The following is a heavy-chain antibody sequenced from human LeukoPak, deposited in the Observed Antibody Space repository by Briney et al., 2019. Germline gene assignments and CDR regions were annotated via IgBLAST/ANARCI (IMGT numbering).Heavy chain of an antibody. V-gene: IGHV3-23*01. CDR1: GFTFSSYG. CDR2: IIGGAGST. CDR3: ARDYGPGMYFDYPDY. D-gene: IGHD3-10*01. Sequence: GGSLRLSCAASGFTFSSYGMHWVRQAPGKGLEWVSGIIGGAGSTYYADSVKGRFTISGDNSKNTLYLQMGSLRAEDMAVYYCARDYGPGMYFDYPDYWGQGTLVTVSS. J-gene: IGHJ4*02.